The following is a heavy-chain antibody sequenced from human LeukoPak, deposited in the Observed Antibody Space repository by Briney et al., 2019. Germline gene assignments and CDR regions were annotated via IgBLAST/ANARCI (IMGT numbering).Heavy chain of an antibody. J-gene: IGHJ4*02. Sequence: ASVKVSCKPSGYTFSGYYLHWVRQAPGQGLEWMGWINPKSGGTNYAQKFQGRISMTRDTSINTAYMELSRLKSNDTALYYCARGDVDTGMAPDYWGQGTLVTVSS. CDR1: GYTFSGYY. CDR2: INPKSGGT. D-gene: IGHD5-18*01. V-gene: IGHV1-2*02. CDR3: ARGDVDTGMAPDY.